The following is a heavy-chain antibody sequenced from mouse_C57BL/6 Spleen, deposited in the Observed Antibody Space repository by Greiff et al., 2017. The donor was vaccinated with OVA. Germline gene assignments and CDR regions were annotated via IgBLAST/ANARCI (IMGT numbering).Heavy chain of an antibody. V-gene: IGHV1-50*01. CDR3: ARTTVVARDY. Sequence: VQLQQPGAELVKPGASVKLSCKASGYTFTSYWMQWVKQRPGQGLEWIGEIDPSDSYTNYNQKFKGKATLTVDTSSSTAYMQLSSLTSEDSAVYYCARTTVVARDYWGQGTTLTVSS. CDR2: IDPSDSYT. J-gene: IGHJ2*01. CDR1: GYTFTSYW. D-gene: IGHD1-1*01.